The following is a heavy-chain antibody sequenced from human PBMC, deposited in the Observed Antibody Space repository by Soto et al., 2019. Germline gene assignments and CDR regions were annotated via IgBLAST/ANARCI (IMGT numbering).Heavy chain of an antibody. CDR3: ARVMFISLRSTDAFDI. CDR1: GDSITSYY. CDR2: VYYSGST. Sequence: SETLSLTCSVSGDSITSYYWSWIRQPPGKGLEWIGYVYYSGSTNYSSSLKSRVTISLDTSKSQFSLRLSSVTAADTAVYYCARVMFISLRSTDAFDIWGQGTMVTVSS. V-gene: IGHV4-59*01. D-gene: IGHD3-22*01. J-gene: IGHJ3*02.